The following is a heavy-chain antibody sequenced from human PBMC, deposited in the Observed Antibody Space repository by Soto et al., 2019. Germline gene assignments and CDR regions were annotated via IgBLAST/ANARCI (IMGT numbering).Heavy chain of an antibody. J-gene: IGHJ6*03. CDR2: ISSSGSTI. Sequence: QVQLVESGGGLVKPGGSLRLSCAASGFTFSDYYMSWIRQAPGKGLEWVSYISSSGSTIYYAESVKGRFTISRDNAKNSLYLQMNSLRAEDTAVYYCAREECSSTSCYVGYYYYYMDVWGKGTTVTVSS. CDR3: AREECSSTSCYVGYYYYYMDV. V-gene: IGHV3-11*01. D-gene: IGHD2-2*01. CDR1: GFTFSDYY.